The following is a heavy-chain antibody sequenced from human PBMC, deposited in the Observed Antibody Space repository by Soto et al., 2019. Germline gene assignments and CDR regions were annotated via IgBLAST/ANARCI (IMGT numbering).Heavy chain of an antibody. V-gene: IGHV4-4*09. D-gene: IGHD3-10*01. J-gene: IGHJ3*02. Sequence: PSVTLSHTCSVSDDSSGTSHWILLRQPPGKGLEWIGLTFSRGSATYNPSLKSRVTISVDTSKNQFSLKLSSVTAADTAVYYCARSLRGVPIAFDIWGQGTMVTVSS. CDR3: ARSLRGVPIAFDI. CDR2: TFSRGSA. CDR1: DDSSGTSH.